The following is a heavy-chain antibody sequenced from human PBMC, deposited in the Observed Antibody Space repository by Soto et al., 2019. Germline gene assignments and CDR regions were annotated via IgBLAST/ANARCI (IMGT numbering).Heavy chain of an antibody. D-gene: IGHD5-12*01. CDR2: INPRDGST. CDR1: GYSFTSYY. CDR3: AREKYRGYGNYAFDI. Sequence: QVQLVQSGAEVREPGASVKVSCKASGYSFTSYYMHWVRQAPGQGLEWMGIINPRDGSTSYAQKFQGRLTMTRDTSTSTVYMELSSLRSEHTAVYYCAREKYRGYGNYAFDIWGQGTMVTVSS. V-gene: IGHV1-46*01. J-gene: IGHJ3*02.